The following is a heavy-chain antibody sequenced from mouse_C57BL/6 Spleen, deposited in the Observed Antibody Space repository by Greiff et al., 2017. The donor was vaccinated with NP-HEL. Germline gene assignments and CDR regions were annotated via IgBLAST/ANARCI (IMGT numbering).Heavy chain of an antibody. CDR2: ISSGSSTI. CDR1: GFTFSDYG. J-gene: IGHJ1*03. CDR3: ARQRGQGYWYFDV. V-gene: IGHV5-17*01. D-gene: IGHD4-1*02. Sequence: EVKLVESGGGLVKPGGSLKLSCAASGFTFSDYGMHWVRQAPEKGLEWVAYISSGSSTIYYADTVKGRFTISRDNAKNTLFLQMTSLRSEDTAMYYCARQRGQGYWYFDVWGTGTTVTVSS.